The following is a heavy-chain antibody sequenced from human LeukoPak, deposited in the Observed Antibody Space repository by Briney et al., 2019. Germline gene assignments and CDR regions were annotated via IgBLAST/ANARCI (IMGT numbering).Heavy chain of an antibody. CDR3: ARGSIAAAAPPHF. Sequence: ASVKVSCKASGYTFTSYYLHWVRQAPGQGLEWMGRINPSGSSTTYAQKFQGRVTITRDTSASTAYMELSSLRSEDTAVYYCARGSIAAAAPPHFWGQGTLVTVSS. D-gene: IGHD6-13*01. V-gene: IGHV1-46*01. J-gene: IGHJ4*02. CDR2: INPSGSST. CDR1: GYTFTSYY.